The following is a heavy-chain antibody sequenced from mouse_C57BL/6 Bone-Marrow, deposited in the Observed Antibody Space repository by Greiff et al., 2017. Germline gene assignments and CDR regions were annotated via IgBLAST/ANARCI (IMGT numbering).Heavy chain of an antibody. D-gene: IGHD2-1*01. CDR1: GYTFTSYW. CDR3: ARDYGNSAWFAY. J-gene: IGHJ3*01. CDR2: IAPSDSYT. Sequence: QVQLQQPGAELVMPGASVKLSCKASGYTFTSYWMHWVKQRPGQGLEWIGEIAPSDSYTNYNQKFKGKSKLTVDKSSSTAYMQLSSLTSEDSAVYYCARDYGNSAWFAYWGQGTLVTVSA. V-gene: IGHV1-69*01.